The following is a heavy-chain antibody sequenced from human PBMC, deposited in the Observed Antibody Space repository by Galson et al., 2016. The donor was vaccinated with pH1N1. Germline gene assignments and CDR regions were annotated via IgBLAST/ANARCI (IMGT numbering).Heavy chain of an antibody. Sequence: SEFSEFSFSNYCLNWVRQAPGKGLEWIASISSSSIHIKYADSVKGRFTISRDNGKFSVYLQMNNLRDDDTAVYYCARAPYSTGWYPEFDFWGPGTLVTVSS. CDR3: ARAPYSTGWYPEFDF. J-gene: IGHJ4*02. CDR1: EFSFSNYC. CDR2: ISSSSIHI. V-gene: IGHV3-21*01. D-gene: IGHD6-19*01.